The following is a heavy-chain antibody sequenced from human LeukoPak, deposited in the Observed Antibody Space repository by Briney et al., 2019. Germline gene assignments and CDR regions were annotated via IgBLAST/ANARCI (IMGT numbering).Heavy chain of an antibody. J-gene: IGHJ4*02. CDR3: ARTGNTAVPPYFDY. D-gene: IGHD3-10*01. Sequence: PSETLSLTCTVSGGSISSSGYYWGWLRQPPGKGLEWIGTIYYSGSTYYNPSLNSRVTMSVDTSKNQFSLKLSSVTAADTAVYYCARTGNTAVPPYFDYWGQGALVTVSS. CDR2: IYYSGST. V-gene: IGHV4-39*01. CDR1: GGSISSSGYY.